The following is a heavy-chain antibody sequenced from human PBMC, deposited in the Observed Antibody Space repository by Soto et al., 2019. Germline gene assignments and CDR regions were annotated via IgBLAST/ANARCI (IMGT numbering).Heavy chain of an antibody. V-gene: IGHV3-15*01. D-gene: IGHD3-22*01. J-gene: IGHJ6*02. CDR3: TTGPRSDYYDSSGYWDYYYGMDV. CDR2: IKSKTDGGTT. Sequence: PEGSLKLSCAASGFTFSNAWMSWVRQAPGKGLEWVGRIKSKTDGGTTDYAAPVKGRFTISRDDSKNTLYLQMNSLKTEDTAVYYCTTGPRSDYYDSSGYWDYYYGMDVWGQGTTVTVSS. CDR1: GFTFSNAW.